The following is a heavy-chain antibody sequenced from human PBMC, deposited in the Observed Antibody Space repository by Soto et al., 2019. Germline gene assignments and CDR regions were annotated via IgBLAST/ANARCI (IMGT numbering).Heavy chain of an antibody. J-gene: IGHJ1*01. CDR3: ARNPPPQYCRGGSGNNESFHH. V-gene: IGHV1-3*01. CDR2: ISADNGNT. D-gene: IGHD2-15*01. Sequence: ASVKVSCKASGYTFTSYAMHWVRQAPGQRLEWMGWISADNGNTNYSQKLQGRVTITTDTSTSTAYMELSSLRSDDTAVYYCARNPPPQYCRGGSGNNESFHHWGRAPLFP. CDR1: GYTFTSYA.